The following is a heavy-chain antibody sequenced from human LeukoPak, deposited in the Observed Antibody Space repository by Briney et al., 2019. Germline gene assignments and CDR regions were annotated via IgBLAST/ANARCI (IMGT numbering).Heavy chain of an antibody. D-gene: IGHD3-10*01. V-gene: IGHV1-69*05. J-gene: IGHJ4*02. CDR1: GGTFSSYA. CDR2: IIPIFGTA. CDR3: ASSRYYYGSGRIKWILDY. Sequence: GASVKVSCKASGGTFSSYAISWVRQAPGQGLEWMGRIIPIFGTANYAQKFQGRVTITTDESTSTAYMELSSLRSEDTAVYYCASSRYYYGSGRIKWILDYWGQGTLVTVSS.